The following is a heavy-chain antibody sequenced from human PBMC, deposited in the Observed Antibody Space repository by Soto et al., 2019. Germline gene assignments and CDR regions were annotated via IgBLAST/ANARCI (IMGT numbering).Heavy chain of an antibody. J-gene: IGHJ6*02. D-gene: IGHD2-2*01. CDR3: ARVTSSIVVVPDYGMDV. CDR1: DYTFVSHG. V-gene: IGHV1-18*04. Sequence: GASVKVSCKASDYTFVSHGVNWVRQAPGQGLEWMGWISAKNGNTKFAQKFQGRVTMTTDTSTSTAYMELRSLRSDDTAVYYCARVTSSIVVVPDYGMDVWGQGTTVSSP. CDR2: ISAKNGNT.